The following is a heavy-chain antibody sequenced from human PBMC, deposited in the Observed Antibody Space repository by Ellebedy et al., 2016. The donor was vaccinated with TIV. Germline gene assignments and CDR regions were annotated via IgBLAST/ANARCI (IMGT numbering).Heavy chain of an antibody. V-gene: IGHV3-53*01. D-gene: IGHD3/OR15-3a*01. J-gene: IGHJ4*02. CDR3: ARVDLGLAFDY. CDR2: IYSAGNT. Sequence: GESLKISCAVSGFSLSSNYMSWVCQAPGKGLEWVSIIYSAGNTYYADSVKGRFTISRDSSKNTVFLQMNSLRAEDTAVYYCARVDLGLAFDYWGRGTLVTVSS. CDR1: GFSLSSNY.